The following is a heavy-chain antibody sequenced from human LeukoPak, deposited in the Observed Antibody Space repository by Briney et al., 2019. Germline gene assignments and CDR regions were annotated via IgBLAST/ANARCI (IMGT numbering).Heavy chain of an antibody. CDR2: IRYDGSNK. D-gene: IGHD4-17*01. Sequence: GGSLRLSCAASGFTFSSYGMHWVRQAPGKGLEWVAFIRYDGSNKHYADSVKGRFTISRDNSKNTLYLQMNSLRAEDTAVYYCASLYYGDYDYWGQGTLVTVSS. J-gene: IGHJ4*02. CDR3: ASLYYGDYDY. V-gene: IGHV3-30*02. CDR1: GFTFSSYG.